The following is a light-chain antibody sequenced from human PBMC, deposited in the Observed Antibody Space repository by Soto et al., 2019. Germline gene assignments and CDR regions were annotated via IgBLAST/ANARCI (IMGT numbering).Light chain of an antibody. CDR3: QSYDSSLGGGGYV. CDR2: GNS. J-gene: IGLJ1*01. V-gene: IGLV1-40*01. CDR1: SSNIGAGYD. Sequence: QSVLTQPPSVCGAPGQRVTISCTGTSSNIGAGYDVHWYQQLPGTAPKLLIYGNSNRPSGVPDRFSGYKSGTSASLAITGLKAEDEADYYGQSYDSSLGGGGYVFGTGTKLTVL.